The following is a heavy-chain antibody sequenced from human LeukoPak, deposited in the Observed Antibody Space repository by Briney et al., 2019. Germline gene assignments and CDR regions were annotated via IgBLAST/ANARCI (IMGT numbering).Heavy chain of an antibody. J-gene: IGHJ4*02. Sequence: SETLSLTCAVYGGSLSGSYWSWIRQPPGKGLEWIGEINHSGSANYDPSLKSRVTLSIDKSKNQFSLNLNSVTAADTAVYYCARARRDSGYYKVDYWGQGTLVTVSS. CDR2: INHSGSA. V-gene: IGHV4-34*01. CDR1: GGSLSGSY. CDR3: ARARRDSGYYKVDY. D-gene: IGHD3-3*01.